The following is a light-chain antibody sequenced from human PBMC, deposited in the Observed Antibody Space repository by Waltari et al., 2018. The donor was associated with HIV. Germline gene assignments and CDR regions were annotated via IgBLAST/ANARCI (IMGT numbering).Light chain of an antibody. Sequence: EIVMTQSPGTLSVSPGERATVSCRASQSVGTKLAWYQYKIGQAPRLLIYDASTKTTQNPSRFSGTGSWTEFTLIISSLQSEDFEEYYCQQYKTWPYTFGQGTRLEIK. CDR1: QSVGTK. J-gene: IGKJ2*01. CDR3: QQYKTWPYT. CDR2: DAS. V-gene: IGKV3-15*01.